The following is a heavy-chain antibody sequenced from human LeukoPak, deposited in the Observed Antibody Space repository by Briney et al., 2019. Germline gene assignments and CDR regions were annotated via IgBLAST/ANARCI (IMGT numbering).Heavy chain of an antibody. D-gene: IGHD3-10*01. J-gene: IGHJ4*02. V-gene: IGHV3-7*01. CDR1: GFTFSDYC. CDR2: IRQDGRDE. Sequence: PGGSLRLSCAVSGFTFSDYCMTWVRQTPGKGLEWVANIRQDGRDETYVNSVKGRFTISRDNAKSLLFLQMNSLRAEDTAVYYCASSDYFGSGGGGFSPSDYWGQGTLVTVSS. CDR3: ASSDYFGSGGGGFSPSDY.